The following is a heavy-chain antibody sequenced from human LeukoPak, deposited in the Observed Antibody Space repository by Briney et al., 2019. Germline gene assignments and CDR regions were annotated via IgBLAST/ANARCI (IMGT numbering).Heavy chain of an antibody. CDR1: GGSISSSSYY. Sequence: SETLSLTCTVSGGSISSSSYYWSWIRQPAGKGLEWIGRIYISGSTNYNPSLKSRVTISVDMSKNHSSLRLSSVTAADTAVYYCARASYSYDISGWVPFDYWGQGTLVTVSS. CDR2: IYISGST. CDR3: ARASYSYDISGWVPFDY. V-gene: IGHV4-61*02. D-gene: IGHD3-22*01. J-gene: IGHJ4*02.